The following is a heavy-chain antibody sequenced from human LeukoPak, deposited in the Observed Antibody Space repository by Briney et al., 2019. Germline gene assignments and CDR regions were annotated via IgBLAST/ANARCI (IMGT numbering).Heavy chain of an antibody. CDR3: ARSVAGSSFYYMDV. Sequence: NPSETLSLTCSVSGGSVRGHYWSWIRRPPGKGLEWIAYIFHSGTTNYNPSLKSRVSISRDMSKNHVSLKMSSVTAADTAVYYCARSVAGSSFYYMDVWGNGTTVTVSS. V-gene: IGHV4-59*02. CDR1: GGSVRGHY. J-gene: IGHJ6*03. CDR2: IFHSGTT. D-gene: IGHD6-25*01.